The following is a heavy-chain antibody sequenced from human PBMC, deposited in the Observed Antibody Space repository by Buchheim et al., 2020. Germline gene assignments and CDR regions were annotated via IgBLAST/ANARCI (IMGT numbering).Heavy chain of an antibody. Sequence: QVQLVESGGGVVQPGRSLRLSCAASGFTFSSYAMHWVRQAPGKGLEWVAVISYDGSNKYYADSVKGRFTISRANSKNTLYLQMNSLRAEDTAVYYCAREELVTSYYYYYGMDVWGQGTT. CDR3: AREELVTSYYYYYGMDV. CDR2: ISYDGSNK. D-gene: IGHD3-9*01. J-gene: IGHJ6*02. CDR1: GFTFSSYA. V-gene: IGHV3-30*04.